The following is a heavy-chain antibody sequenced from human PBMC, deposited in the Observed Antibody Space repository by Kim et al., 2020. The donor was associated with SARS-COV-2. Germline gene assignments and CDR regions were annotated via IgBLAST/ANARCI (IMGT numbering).Heavy chain of an antibody. CDR2: AHYSGNN. V-gene: IGHV4-39*01. J-gene: IGHJ6*01. CDR1: GGSISSSCYY. Sequence: SETLSLTCTVSGGSISSSCYYWGWLRPPPGKGLEWIGTAHYSGNNYYNPSLTSRATIFVDTPKNQSSLMLGSVTAEAAVDYYGASNQGYSSGWYVGFYY. CDR3: ASNQGYSSGWYVGFYY. D-gene: IGHD6-19*01.